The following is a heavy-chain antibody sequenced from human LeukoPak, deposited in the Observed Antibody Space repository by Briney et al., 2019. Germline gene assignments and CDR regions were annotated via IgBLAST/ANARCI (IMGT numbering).Heavy chain of an antibody. CDR1: GGSINFYY. CDR3: ARRPTTSIVGATTNYFDH. V-gene: IGHV4-4*07. D-gene: IGHD1-26*01. Sequence: SETLSLTCTVSGGSINFYYWSWIRQPAGKGLEWIGRIYSTGSTNYSPSLKSRVTMSVDKSKNQFSLNLSSVTAADTAVYYCARRPTTSIVGATTNYFDHWGQGTLVTVSS. CDR2: IYSTGST. J-gene: IGHJ4*02.